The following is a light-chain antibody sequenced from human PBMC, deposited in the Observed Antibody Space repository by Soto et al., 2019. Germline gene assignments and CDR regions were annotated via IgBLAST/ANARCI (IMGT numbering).Light chain of an antibody. Sequence: EIVLTQSPGTLSLSPGERATLSCRASQSVSRYLAWYQQKPGQAPRVLIYGASSRATGIPDRFSGSGSGTDFTLTISRLEPEDFAVYYWQHYGSSPWTFGQGNKVEIK. CDR3: QHYGSSPWT. CDR1: QSVSRY. CDR2: GAS. J-gene: IGKJ1*01. V-gene: IGKV3-20*01.